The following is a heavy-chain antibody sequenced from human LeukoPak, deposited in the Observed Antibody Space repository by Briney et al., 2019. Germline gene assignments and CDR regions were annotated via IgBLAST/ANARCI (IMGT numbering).Heavy chain of an antibody. D-gene: IGHD3-22*01. J-gene: IGHJ4*02. Sequence: PGTSLRLSCVASGFTFSGYAMHWVRQAPGKGLEWVAVISYDGSNKYYADSVKGRFTLSRDNSMNTLYLQMNSLRDEDTAVYYCARSRGATGFYWVDYWGQGTLATVSS. CDR1: GFTFSGYA. CDR3: ARSRGATGFYWVDY. CDR2: ISYDGSNK. V-gene: IGHV3-30*04.